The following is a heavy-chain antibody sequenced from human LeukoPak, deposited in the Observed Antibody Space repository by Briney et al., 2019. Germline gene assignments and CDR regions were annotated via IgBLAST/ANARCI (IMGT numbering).Heavy chain of an antibody. Sequence: SETLSLTCTVSGVSISSHYRSWIRQPPGKGLEWIGYMFGNENTKDNPSLKSRITLSADTSKNQFSLRLSSVTAADTAVYYCATIKRGSIFGYFDFWGQGILVTVSS. D-gene: IGHD5-18*01. V-gene: IGHV4-59*11. CDR3: ATIKRGSIFGYFDF. J-gene: IGHJ4*02. CDR2: MFGNENT. CDR1: GVSISSHY.